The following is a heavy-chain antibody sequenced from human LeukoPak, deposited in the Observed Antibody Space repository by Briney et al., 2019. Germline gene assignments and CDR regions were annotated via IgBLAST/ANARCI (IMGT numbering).Heavy chain of an antibody. CDR1: GGSLSSYY. D-gene: IGHD6-13*01. Sequence: PSETLSLTCTVSGGSLSSYYWSRIRQPAGKGLERIGRIYSSGSTNYNPSLKSRVTMSVDTSKNQFSLNLSSVTAADTAVYFCARDLGSSGRGDYWGQGTLVTVSS. CDR2: IYSSGST. CDR3: ARDLGSSGRGDY. J-gene: IGHJ4*02. V-gene: IGHV4-4*07.